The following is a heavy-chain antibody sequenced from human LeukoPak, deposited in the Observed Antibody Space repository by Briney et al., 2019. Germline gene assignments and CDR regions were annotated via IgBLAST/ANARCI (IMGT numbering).Heavy chain of an antibody. V-gene: IGHV3-30*04. CDR1: GFTFSRSA. Sequence: GGSLRLSCAASGFTFSRSAMHWVRQAPGKGLEWVAVISYDGSNKYYADFVKSRFTISRDNSKNTLYLQMNSLRAEDTAVYYCAKGVYYYDSSGYYYFDYWGQGTLVTVSS. CDR2: ISYDGSNK. CDR3: AKGVYYYDSSGYYYFDY. D-gene: IGHD3-22*01. J-gene: IGHJ4*02.